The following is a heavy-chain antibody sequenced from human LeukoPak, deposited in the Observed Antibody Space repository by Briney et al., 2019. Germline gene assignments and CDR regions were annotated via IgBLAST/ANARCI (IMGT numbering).Heavy chain of an antibody. CDR1: GFTFSSYG. CDR3: AKAGKLGKAFDY. CDR2: ISYDGSNK. J-gene: IGHJ4*02. D-gene: IGHD3-10*01. Sequence: GGSLRLSCAASGFTFSSYGMHWVRQAPGKGLEWVAVISYDGSNKYYADSAKGRFTISRDNSKNTLYLQMNSLRAEDTAVYYCAKAGKLGKAFDYWGQGTLVTVSS. V-gene: IGHV3-30*18.